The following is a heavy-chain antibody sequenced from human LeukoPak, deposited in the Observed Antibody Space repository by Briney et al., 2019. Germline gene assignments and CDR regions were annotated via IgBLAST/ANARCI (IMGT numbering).Heavy chain of an antibody. D-gene: IGHD3-22*01. Sequence: PSETLSLTCTVSGGSISSSSYYWGWIRQPPGKGLEWIGSIYYSGSTYYNPSLKSRVTISVDTSKNQFSLKLSSVTAADTAVYYCARKRKYYYDSSGYFDYWGQGTLVTVSS. V-gene: IGHV4-39*07. CDR2: IYYSGST. CDR3: ARKRKYYYDSSGYFDY. J-gene: IGHJ4*02. CDR1: GGSISSSSYY.